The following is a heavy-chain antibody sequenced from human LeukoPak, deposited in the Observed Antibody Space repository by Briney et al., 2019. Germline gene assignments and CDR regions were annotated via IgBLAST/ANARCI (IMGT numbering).Heavy chain of an antibody. CDR1: GFTFISYW. CDR2: IYGGGNT. D-gene: IGHD4-23*01. V-gene: IGHV3-53*01. J-gene: IGHJ4*02. CDR3: ARRGDGGRSFDY. Sequence: GGSLRLSCAASGFTFISYWMGWVRQAPGKGLEWVPLIYGGGNTYYADSVKGRFTISRDNSKNTLYLQMNSLRAEDTAVYYCARRGDGGRSFDYWGQGTLVTVSS.